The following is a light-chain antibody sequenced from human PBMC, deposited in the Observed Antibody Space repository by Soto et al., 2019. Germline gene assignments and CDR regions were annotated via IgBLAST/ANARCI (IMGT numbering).Light chain of an antibody. J-gene: IGKJ5*01. V-gene: IGKV3-15*01. CDR3: QQRSNWPTIT. Sequence: EIVMTQSPATLSVSPGERARISCRASPSVSSNLAWYQQKPCQAHRLLIYGASTRATGIPARFSGSGSGTDFTLTISSLEPEDFAVYYCQQRSNWPTITFGQGTRLEIK. CDR2: GAS. CDR1: PSVSSN.